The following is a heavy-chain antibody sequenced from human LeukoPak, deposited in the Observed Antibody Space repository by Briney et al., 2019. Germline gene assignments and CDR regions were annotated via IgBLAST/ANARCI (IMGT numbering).Heavy chain of an antibody. J-gene: IGHJ4*02. CDR1: GFTFSSYW. V-gene: IGHV3-74*01. CDR3: AKDLNYGDLFDY. D-gene: IGHD4-17*01. Sequence: GGSLRLSCGASGFTFSSYWMHWVRQAPGKGLVWVSRINNDGSSTSYADSVQGRFTISRDNAKNTLYLQMSSLRSEDTALYYCAKDLNYGDLFDYWGQGTLVTVSS. CDR2: INNDGSST.